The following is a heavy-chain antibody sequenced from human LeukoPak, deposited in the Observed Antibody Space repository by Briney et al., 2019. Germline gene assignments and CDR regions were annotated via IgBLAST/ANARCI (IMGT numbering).Heavy chain of an antibody. CDR1: GYTFTGYY. D-gene: IGHD2-2*01. J-gene: IGHJ6*02. V-gene: IGHV1-2*02. CDR2: INPNSGGT. CDR3: ARVVKGLGYCSSTSCYQDGMDV. Sequence: ASVKVSCKASGYTFTGYYMHWVRQAPGQGLEWMGWINPNSGGTNYAQKFQGRATMTRDTSISTAYMELSRLRSDDTAVYYCARVVKGLGYCSSTSCYQDGMDVWGQGTTVTVSS.